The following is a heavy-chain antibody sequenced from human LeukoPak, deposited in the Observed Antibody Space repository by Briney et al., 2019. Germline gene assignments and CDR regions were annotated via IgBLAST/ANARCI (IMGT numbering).Heavy chain of an antibody. Sequence: PSETLSLTCAVYGGSFSGYYWSWIRQPPGKGLERIGEINHSGSTNYNPSLKSRVTISVDTSRNHLSLKLSSVTAADTAVYYCARHGGVVRGEGSDAFDIWGQGTMVTVSS. CDR1: GGSFSGYY. V-gene: IGHV4-34*01. CDR3: ARHGGVVRGEGSDAFDI. D-gene: IGHD3-10*01. J-gene: IGHJ3*02. CDR2: INHSGST.